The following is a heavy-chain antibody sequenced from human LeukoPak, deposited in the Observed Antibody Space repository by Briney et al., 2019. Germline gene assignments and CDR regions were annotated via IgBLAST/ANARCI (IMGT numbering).Heavy chain of an antibody. CDR3: AREVMDFWSGYYSARYYMDV. J-gene: IGHJ6*03. V-gene: IGHV3-21*01. CDR1: GFTFSSYS. Sequence: GGSLRLSCAASGFTFSSYSMNWVRQAPGKGLEWVSSISSSSSYIYYADSVKGRFTISRDNAKNSLYLQMNSLRAEDTAVYYCAREVMDFWSGYYSARYYMDVWGKGTTVTVSS. D-gene: IGHD3-3*01. CDR2: ISSSSSYI.